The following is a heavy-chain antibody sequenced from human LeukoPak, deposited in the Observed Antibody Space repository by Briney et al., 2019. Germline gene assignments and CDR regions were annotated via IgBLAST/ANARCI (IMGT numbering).Heavy chain of an antibody. CDR3: ARVTITTGTSWFDP. Sequence: GASVKVSCKASGYTFTGCYMHWVRQAPGQGLEWMGWINPNSGGTNYAQKFQGRVTMTRDTSISTAYMELSRLRSDDTAVYYCARVTITTGTSWFDPWGQGTLVTVSS. J-gene: IGHJ5*02. V-gene: IGHV1-2*02. CDR1: GYTFTGCY. D-gene: IGHD1-1*01. CDR2: INPNSGGT.